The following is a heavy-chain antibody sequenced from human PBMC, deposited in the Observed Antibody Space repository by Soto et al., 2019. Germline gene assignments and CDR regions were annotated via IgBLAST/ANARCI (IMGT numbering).Heavy chain of an antibody. CDR3: AREYSSSWANFDY. Sequence: PSETLSLTCTVSGGSISSGGYYWSWIRQHPGKGLEWIGYIYYSGSTYYNPSLKSRVTISVDTSKNQFSLKLSSVTAADTAVYYCAREYSSSWANFDYWGQGTLVTV. D-gene: IGHD6-13*01. CDR1: GGSISSGGYY. J-gene: IGHJ4*02. CDR2: IYYSGST. V-gene: IGHV4-31*03.